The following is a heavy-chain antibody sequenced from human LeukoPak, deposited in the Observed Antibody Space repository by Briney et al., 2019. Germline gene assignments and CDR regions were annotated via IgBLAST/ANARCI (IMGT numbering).Heavy chain of an antibody. CDR3: ARDHSDGSGTK. CDR2: IYTSGST. Sequence: SETLSLTCTVSGGSISSGSYYWSWIRQPAGKGLEWIGRIYTSGSTNYNPSLKSRVTISVDTSKNQFSLKLSSVTAADTAVYYRARDHSDGSGTKWGQGTLVTVSS. CDR1: GGSISSGSYY. V-gene: IGHV4-61*02. J-gene: IGHJ4*02. D-gene: IGHD3-10*01.